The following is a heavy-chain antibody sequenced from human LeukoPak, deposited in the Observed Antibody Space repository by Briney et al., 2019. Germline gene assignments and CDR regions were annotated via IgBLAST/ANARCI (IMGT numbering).Heavy chain of an antibody. CDR3: ARNEGGLQWELFFDY. Sequence: ASVKVSCKASGYTFTSYGISWVRQAPGQGLEWMGWISAYNGNINYAQKLQGRVTMTTDTSTSTAYMELRSLRSDDTAVYYCARNEGGLQWELFFDYWGQGTLVTVSS. CDR1: GYTFTSYG. J-gene: IGHJ4*02. CDR2: ISAYNGNI. V-gene: IGHV1-18*01. D-gene: IGHD1-26*01.